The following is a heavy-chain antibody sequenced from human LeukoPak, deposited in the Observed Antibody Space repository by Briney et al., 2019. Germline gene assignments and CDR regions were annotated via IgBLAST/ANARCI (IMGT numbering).Heavy chain of an antibody. CDR1: GGSISSGSYY. V-gene: IGHV4-39*01. D-gene: IGHD7-27*01. CDR2: INHSGST. CDR3: AQLGSRPI. J-gene: IGHJ3*02. Sequence: SETLSLTCTVSGGSISSGSYYWSWIRQPPGKGLEWIGEINHSGSTNYNPSLKSRVTISVDTSKNQFSLKLSSVTAADTAVYYCAQLGSRPIWGQGTMVTVSS.